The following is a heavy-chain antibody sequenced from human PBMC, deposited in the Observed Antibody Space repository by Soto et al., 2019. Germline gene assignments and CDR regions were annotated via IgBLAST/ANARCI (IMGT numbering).Heavy chain of an antibody. Sequence: ASVKVSCKASGYTFTSYYMHWVRQAPGQGLEWMGIINPSGGSTSYAQKFQGRVTMTRDTSTSTAYMELSSLRSEDTAVYYCARVGYSTYYDFWSGYYRPYFDYWGQGTLVTVSS. D-gene: IGHD3-3*01. J-gene: IGHJ4*02. CDR2: INPSGGST. CDR1: GYTFTSYY. V-gene: IGHV1-46*01. CDR3: ARVGYSTYYDFWSGYYRPYFDY.